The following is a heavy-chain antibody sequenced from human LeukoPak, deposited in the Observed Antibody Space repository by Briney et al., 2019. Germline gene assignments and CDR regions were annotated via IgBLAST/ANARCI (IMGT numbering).Heavy chain of an antibody. CDR1: GGTFSSYA. J-gene: IGHJ6*02. D-gene: IGHD5-12*01. CDR3: ARSVDGGYVPYYYGMDV. Sequence: EASVKVSCKASGGTFSSYAISWVRQAPGQGLEWMGRIIPIFGIANYAQKFQGRVTITADKSTSTAYMELSSLRSEDTAVYYCARSVDGGYVPYYYGMDVWGQGTTVTVSS. CDR2: IIPIFGIA. V-gene: IGHV1-69*04.